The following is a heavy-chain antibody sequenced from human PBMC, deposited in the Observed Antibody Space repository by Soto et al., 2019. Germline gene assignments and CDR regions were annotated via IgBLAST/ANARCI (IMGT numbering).Heavy chain of an antibody. J-gene: IGHJ4*02. D-gene: IGHD3-22*01. CDR1: GFTFSSYG. Sequence: GGSLRLSCAASGFTFSSYGMHWVRQAPGKGLEWVAVISYDGSNKYYADSVKGRFTISRDNSKNTLYLQMNSLRAEDTAVYYCAKTGRIVGEAFDYWGQGTLVTVSS. CDR2: ISYDGSNK. CDR3: AKTGRIVGEAFDY. V-gene: IGHV3-30*18.